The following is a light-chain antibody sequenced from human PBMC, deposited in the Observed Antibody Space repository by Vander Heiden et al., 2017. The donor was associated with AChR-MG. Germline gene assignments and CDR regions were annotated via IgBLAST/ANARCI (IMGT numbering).Light chain of an antibody. CDR3: QAWDSFTVV. CDR1: LLCDKY. CDR2: KDI. Sequence: SSELTQPPSVSVSPGQTATINCTGDLLCDKYVAGYQQNPGQSPVLVIYKDIKRPSGIPERFSGSKSGNTATLTISGTQTIDEADYYCQAWDSFTVVFGGGTNLIV. J-gene: IGLJ3*02. V-gene: IGLV3-1*01.